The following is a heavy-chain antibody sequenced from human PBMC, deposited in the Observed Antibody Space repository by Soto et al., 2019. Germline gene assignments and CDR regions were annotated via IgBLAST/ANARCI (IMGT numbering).Heavy chain of an antibody. Sequence: SETLSLTCTVSGGSIISGGYYWSWIRQHPGKGLECIGYIYYSGHTYYNPSLKSRVTISLDTSKNQFSLKLSSVTAADTAVYYCARGPYNWQRTSPWGFDYWGQGTLVTVSS. J-gene: IGHJ4*02. V-gene: IGHV4-31*03. CDR2: IYYSGHT. CDR3: ARGPYNWQRTSPWGFDY. CDR1: GGSIISGGYY. D-gene: IGHD1-1*01.